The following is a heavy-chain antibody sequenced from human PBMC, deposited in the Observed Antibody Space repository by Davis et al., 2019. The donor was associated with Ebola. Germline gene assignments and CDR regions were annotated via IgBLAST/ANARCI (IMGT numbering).Heavy chain of an antibody. CDR3: ATSTTVTTWRYYYGMDV. D-gene: IGHD4-11*01. CDR2: IYYRGST. V-gene: IGHV4-34*01. CDR1: GGSFSGYF. J-gene: IGHJ6*02. Sequence: MPSETLSLTCAVYGGSFSGYFWSWIRQTPGKGLEWIGSIYYRGSTHYTPSLKSRVTISVDTSKNQFSLKLSSVTAADTAVYYCATSTTVTTWRYYYGMDVWGQGTTVTVSS.